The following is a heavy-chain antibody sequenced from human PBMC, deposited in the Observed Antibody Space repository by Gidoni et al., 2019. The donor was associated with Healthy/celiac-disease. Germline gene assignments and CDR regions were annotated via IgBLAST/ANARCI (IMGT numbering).Heavy chain of an antibody. CDR3: ASTYYDFWSGPSAGYYGMDV. J-gene: IGHJ6*02. CDR2: MNPNSGNT. Sequence: QVQLVQSGAEVKKPGASVKVSCTASGYTFTSSDINWVRQATGQGLEWMGWMNPNSGNTGYAQKFQGRVTMTRNTSISTAYMELSSLRSEDTAVYYCASTYYDFWSGPSAGYYGMDVWGQGTTVTVSS. V-gene: IGHV1-8*01. D-gene: IGHD3-3*01. CDR1: GYTFTSSD.